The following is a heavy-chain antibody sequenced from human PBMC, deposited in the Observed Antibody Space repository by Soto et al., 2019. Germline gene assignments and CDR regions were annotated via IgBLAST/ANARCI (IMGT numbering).Heavy chain of an antibody. CDR1: GGSISSGGYY. V-gene: IGHV4-31*03. Sequence: SETLSLTCTVSGGSISSGGYYWSWIRQHPGKGLEWIGYIYYSGSTYYNPSLKSRVTISVDTSKNQFSLKLSSVTAADTAVYYWARDRRRYCSSTSGYEGVNFDYGGQEPWSTVSS. CDR3: ARDRRRYCSSTSGYEGVNFDY. D-gene: IGHD2-2*01. J-gene: IGHJ4*01. CDR2: IYYSGST.